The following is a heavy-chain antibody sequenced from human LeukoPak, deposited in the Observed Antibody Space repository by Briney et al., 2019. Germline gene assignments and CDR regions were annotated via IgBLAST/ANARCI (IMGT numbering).Heavy chain of an antibody. D-gene: IGHD2-2*01. CDR1: GFTFRNHG. CDR3: AKDHQGWGFDY. V-gene: IGHV3-23*01. J-gene: IGHJ4*02. CDR2: ISGSGGST. Sequence: GGSLRLSCAASGFTFRNHGMYWVRQAPGKGLEWVSAISGSGGSTYYADSVKGRFTISRDNSKNTLYLQMNSLRAEDTAVYYCAKDHQGWGFDYWGQGTLVTVSS.